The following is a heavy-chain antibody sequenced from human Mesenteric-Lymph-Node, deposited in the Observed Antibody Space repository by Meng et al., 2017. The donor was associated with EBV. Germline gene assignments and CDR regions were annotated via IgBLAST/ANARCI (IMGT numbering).Heavy chain of an antibody. V-gene: IGHV4-4*02. J-gene: IGHJ4*02. Sequence: QGPRPESRPGHVKPSGSPPLTWAVSSRSISSSSSWSWARQPPGKGLEWIGNLHQSGSTNYNPSLKSRVTISVDKSTRQISLNLRSLTAADTAVYYCAGTHYGDYGPSYLDYWGQGTLVTVSS. D-gene: IGHD4-17*01. CDR3: AGTHYGDYGPSYLDY. CDR1: SRSISSSSS. CDR2: LHQSGST.